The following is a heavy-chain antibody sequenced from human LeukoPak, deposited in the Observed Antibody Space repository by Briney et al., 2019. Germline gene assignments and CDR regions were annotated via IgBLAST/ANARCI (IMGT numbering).Heavy chain of an antibody. J-gene: IGHJ4*02. CDR1: GFTFSSYS. V-gene: IGHV3-21*01. CDR3: AREGHMATVTTLDY. D-gene: IGHD4-17*01. Sequence: GGSLRLSCAASGFTFSSYSMNWVRQAPGKGLEWVSSISSSSSYIYYADSVKGRFTISRDNAKNSLYLQMNSLRAEDTAVYYCAREGHMATVTTLDYWGQGTLATVSS. CDR2: ISSSSSYI.